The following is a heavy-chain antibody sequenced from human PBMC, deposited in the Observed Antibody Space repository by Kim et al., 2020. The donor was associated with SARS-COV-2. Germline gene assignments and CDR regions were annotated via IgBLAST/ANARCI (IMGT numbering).Heavy chain of an antibody. CDR1: GGTFSSYA. CDR2: IIPIFGTA. J-gene: IGHJ5*02. V-gene: IGHV1-69*06. D-gene: IGHD1-26*01. Sequence: SVKVSCKASGGTFSSYAISWVRQAPGQGLEWMGGIIPIFGTANYAQKFQGRVTITADKSTSTAYMELSSLRSEDTAVYYCAREWELRGGWFDPWGQGTLVTVSS. CDR3: AREWELRGGWFDP.